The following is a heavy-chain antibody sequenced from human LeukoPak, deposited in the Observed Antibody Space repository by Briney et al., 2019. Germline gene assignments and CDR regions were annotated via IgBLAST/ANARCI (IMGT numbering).Heavy chain of an antibody. J-gene: IGHJ6*02. Sequence: SETLSLTCTVSGGSISSSSYYWGWIRQPPGKGLEWIGSIYYSGSIYYNPSLKSRVTISVDTSKNQFSLKLSSVTAADTAVYYCAREGRWLQPRGYYYGMDVWGQGTTVTVSS. CDR3: AREGRWLQPRGYYYGMDV. CDR1: GGSISSSSYY. D-gene: IGHD5-24*01. V-gene: IGHV4-39*07. CDR2: IYYSGSI.